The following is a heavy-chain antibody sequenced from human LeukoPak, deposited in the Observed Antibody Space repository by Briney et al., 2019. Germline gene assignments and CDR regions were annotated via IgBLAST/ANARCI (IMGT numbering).Heavy chain of an antibody. V-gene: IGHV4-34*01. Sequence: PSETLSLTCAVYGGSFSGYYWSWIRQPPGKGLEWIGEINHSGSTNYNPSLKSRVTISVGTSKNQFSLKLSSVTAADTAVYYCARGYSSRYYYYYYYMDVWGKGTTVTVSS. D-gene: IGHD4-11*01. J-gene: IGHJ6*03. CDR2: INHSGST. CDR1: GGSFSGYY. CDR3: ARGYSSRYYYYYYYMDV.